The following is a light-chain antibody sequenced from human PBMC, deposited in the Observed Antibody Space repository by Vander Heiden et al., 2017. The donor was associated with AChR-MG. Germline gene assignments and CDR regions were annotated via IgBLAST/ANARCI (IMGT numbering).Light chain of an antibody. Sequence: QSALTQPASVSGSPGQSITISCTGTSSDVGGYSYVSWYQQHPGKAPKLMMSDVSNRPSGVSNRFSGSKSGNTDSLTISGLQAEDEADYYCASYTSSSTVVCGGGTKLTVL. CDR1: SSDVGGYSY. CDR3: ASYTSSSTVV. V-gene: IGLV2-14*01. CDR2: DVS. J-gene: IGLJ2*01.